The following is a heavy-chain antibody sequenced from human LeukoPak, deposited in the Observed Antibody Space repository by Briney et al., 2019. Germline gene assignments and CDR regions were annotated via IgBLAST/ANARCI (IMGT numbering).Heavy chain of an antibody. V-gene: IGHV4-34*01. CDR2: INHSGSA. CDR3: ARENSYGAHYYYGMDV. J-gene: IGHJ6*02. Sequence: SETLSLTCAVYGGSFSGYYWSWIRQPPGKGLEWIGEINHSGSANYNPSLKSRVTISVDTSKNQFSLKLSSVTAADTAVYYCARENSYGAHYYYGMDVWGQGTTVTVSS. D-gene: IGHD5-18*01. CDR1: GGSFSGYY.